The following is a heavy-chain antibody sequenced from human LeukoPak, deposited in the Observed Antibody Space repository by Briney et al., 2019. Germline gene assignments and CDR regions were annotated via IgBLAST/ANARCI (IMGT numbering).Heavy chain of an antibody. V-gene: IGHV1-2*02. Sequence: VASVTESGKASGYTFSDYYLDWVRQAPGQGLQWVGWINPSSGDTHYAQMFQGRVTMTRDTSINTAYMELRRVRSDDTAVYYCAKSAQYSSAWFTGSSDYWGQCTLVTVSS. CDR2: INPSSGDT. J-gene: IGHJ4*02. D-gene: IGHD6-13*01. CDR3: AKSAQYSSAWFTGSSDY. CDR1: GYTFSDYY.